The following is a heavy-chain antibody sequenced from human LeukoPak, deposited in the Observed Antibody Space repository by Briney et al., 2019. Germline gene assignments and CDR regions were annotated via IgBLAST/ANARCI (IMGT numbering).Heavy chain of an antibody. CDR2: ISYDGSNK. J-gene: IGHJ3*02. CDR1: GFTFSSYA. D-gene: IGHD4-17*01. CDR3: ARGNDYGDYVDSFDI. Sequence: GGSLRLSCAASGFTFSSYAMHWVRQAPGKGLEWVAVISYDGSNKYYADSVKGRFTISRDNSKNTLYLQMNSLRAEDTAVYYCARGNDYGDYVDSFDIWGQGTLVTVSS. V-gene: IGHV3-30-3*01.